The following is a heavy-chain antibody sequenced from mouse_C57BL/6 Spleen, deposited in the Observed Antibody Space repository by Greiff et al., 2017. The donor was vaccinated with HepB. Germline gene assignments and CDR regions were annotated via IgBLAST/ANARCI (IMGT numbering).Heavy chain of an antibody. J-gene: IGHJ3*01. CDR3: ASIYDGYPAWFAY. D-gene: IGHD2-3*01. Sequence: EVQLQQSGPELVKPGASVKMSCKASGYTFTDYNMHWVKQSHGKSLEWIGYINPNNGGTSYNQKFKGKATLTVNKSSSTAYMELRSLTSEDSAVYYCASIYDGYPAWFAYWGQGTLVTVSA. V-gene: IGHV1-22*01. CDR2: INPNNGGT. CDR1: GYTFTDYN.